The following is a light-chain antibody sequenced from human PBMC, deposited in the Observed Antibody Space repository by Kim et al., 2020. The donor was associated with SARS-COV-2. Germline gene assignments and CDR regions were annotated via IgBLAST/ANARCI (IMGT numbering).Light chain of an antibody. J-gene: IGLJ2*01. CDR3: QTWDTGIQV. Sequence: ASVKLTCTRSSGHSSYAIAWHQQQQEKGPRYLMNVNRDGSHTKGDGIPDRFSGASSGAERYLTISSLQSEDEADYYCQTWDTGIQVFGGGTQLTVL. V-gene: IGLV4-69*01. CDR2: VNRDGSH. CDR1: SGHSSYA.